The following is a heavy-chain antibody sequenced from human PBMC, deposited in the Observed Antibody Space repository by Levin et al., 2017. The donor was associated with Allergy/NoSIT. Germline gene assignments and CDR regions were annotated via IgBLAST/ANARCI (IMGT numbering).Heavy chain of an antibody. CDR1: GFTFSSYA. CDR3: ARGQSREGDSSSWYGNAFDS. D-gene: IGHD6-13*01. J-gene: IGHJ3*02. Sequence: PGGSLRLSCAASGFTFSSYAMHWVRQAPGKGLEWVAVISYDGSNKYYADSVKGRFTISRDNSKNTLYLQMNSLRAEDTAVYYCARGQSREGDSSSWYGNAFDSWGQGTMVTVSS. V-gene: IGHV3-30-3*01. CDR2: ISYDGSNK.